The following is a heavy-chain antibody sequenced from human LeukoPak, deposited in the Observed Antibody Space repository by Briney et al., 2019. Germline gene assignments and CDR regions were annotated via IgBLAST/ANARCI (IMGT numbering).Heavy chain of an antibody. CDR3: AKDLGYYDSSGYYHY. Sequence: GGSLRLSCAASGFTFSSYAMSWVRQAPGKGLEWVSAISGSGGSTYYADSVKGRFTISRDNSKNTLYLQMNSLRVEDTAVYYCAKDLGYYDSSGYYHYWGQGTLVTVSS. CDR1: GFTFSSYA. D-gene: IGHD3-22*01. CDR2: ISGSGGST. J-gene: IGHJ4*02. V-gene: IGHV3-23*01.